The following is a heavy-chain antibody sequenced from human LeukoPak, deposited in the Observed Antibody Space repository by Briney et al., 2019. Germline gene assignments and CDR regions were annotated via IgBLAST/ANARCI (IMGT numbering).Heavy chain of an antibody. D-gene: IGHD4-17*01. CDR1: GFTFGSYA. Sequence: GGSLRLSCAPSGFTFGSYAMNWVRQAPGKGPEWVSGFSDSGARTKYADSVKGRFTISRDNSKDTLYLQMNSLRVEDTAVYYCAKGDYGDHPFDYWGQGTLVTVSS. CDR3: AKGDYGDHPFDY. V-gene: IGHV3-23*01. J-gene: IGHJ4*02. CDR2: FSDSGART.